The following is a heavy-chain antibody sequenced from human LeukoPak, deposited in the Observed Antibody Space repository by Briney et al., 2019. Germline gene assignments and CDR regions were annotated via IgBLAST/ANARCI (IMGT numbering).Heavy chain of an antibody. J-gene: IGHJ4*02. V-gene: IGHV4-39*01. CDR2: IYYSGST. Sequence: SETLSLTCTVSGVSISSSISYWDWIRQPPGKGLEWIGSIYYSGSTYYNPSLRSRVTISLDTSKNQFSLKLASVTAADTAVYYCATQYSSSWRVTDYWGQGTLVTVSS. D-gene: IGHD6-13*01. CDR3: ATQYSSSWRVTDY. CDR1: GVSISSSISY.